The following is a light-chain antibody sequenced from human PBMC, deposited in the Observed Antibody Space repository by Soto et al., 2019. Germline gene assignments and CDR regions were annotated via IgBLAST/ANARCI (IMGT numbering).Light chain of an antibody. V-gene: IGLV1-47*01. Sequence: SALTQPPSASGTPGHRVTISCSGSTSNIGKNFVYWYQQLPGMAPRLLIYKNDQRPSGVPDRFSGSKSGTSASLAISGVRSEDDVDYFCAVWDDSLTAYLFGSGTKVTV. CDR3: AVWDDSLTAYL. J-gene: IGLJ1*01. CDR2: KND. CDR1: TSNIGKNF.